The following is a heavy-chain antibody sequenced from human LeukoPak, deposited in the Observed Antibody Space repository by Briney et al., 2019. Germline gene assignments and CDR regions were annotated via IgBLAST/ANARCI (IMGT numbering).Heavy chain of an antibody. CDR3: ARDRSIAARPLTFDY. V-gene: IGHV1-69*13. Sequence: ASVKVSCKASGGTFSSYAISWLRQAPGQGLEWMGGIIPIFGTANYAQKFQGRVTITADESTSTAYMELSSLRSDDTAVYYCARDRSIAARPLTFDYWGQGTLVTVSS. CDR1: GGTFSSYA. D-gene: IGHD6-6*01. J-gene: IGHJ4*02. CDR2: IIPIFGTA.